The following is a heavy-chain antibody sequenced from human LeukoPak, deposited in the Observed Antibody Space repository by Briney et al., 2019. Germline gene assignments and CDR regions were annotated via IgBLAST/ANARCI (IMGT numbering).Heavy chain of an antibody. Sequence: SQTLSLTCTVSGGSISSGSYSWSWIRQPAGKGLEWIGRIYTSGSTNYNPSLKSRVTISVDTSKNQFSLKLSSVTAADTAVYYCATSSGDGYNSNIDYRGQGTLVTVSS. D-gene: IGHD5-24*01. CDR3: ATSSGDGYNSNIDY. J-gene: IGHJ4*02. CDR2: IYTSGST. V-gene: IGHV4-61*02. CDR1: GGSISSGSYS.